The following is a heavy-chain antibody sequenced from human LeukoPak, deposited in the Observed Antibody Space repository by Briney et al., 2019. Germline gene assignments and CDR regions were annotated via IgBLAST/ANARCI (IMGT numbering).Heavy chain of an antibody. D-gene: IGHD2-2*01. CDR1: RFSFSSYW. CDR2: ISSSGSTI. Sequence: GGSLRLSCAASRFSFSSYWMSWVRQAPGKGLEWVSYISSSGSTIYYADSVKGRFTISRDNAENSLYLQMNSLRAEDTAVYYCAREQGGAGYCSSTSCYADYWGQGTLVTVSS. V-gene: IGHV3-48*04. J-gene: IGHJ4*02. CDR3: AREQGGAGYCSSTSCYADY.